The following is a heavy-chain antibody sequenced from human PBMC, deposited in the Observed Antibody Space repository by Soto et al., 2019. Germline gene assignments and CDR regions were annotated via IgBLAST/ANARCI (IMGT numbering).Heavy chain of an antibody. CDR3: ARDRELIVGATSAFDI. V-gene: IGHV3-33*01. CDR2: IWYDGSNK. D-gene: IGHD1-26*01. CDR1: GFTFSSYG. Sequence: GGSLRLSCAASGFTFSSYGMHWVRQAPGKGLEWVAVIWYDGSNKYYADSVKGRFTISRDNSKNTLYLQMNSLRAEDTAVYYCARDRELIVGATSAFDIWGQGTMVTVSS. J-gene: IGHJ3*02.